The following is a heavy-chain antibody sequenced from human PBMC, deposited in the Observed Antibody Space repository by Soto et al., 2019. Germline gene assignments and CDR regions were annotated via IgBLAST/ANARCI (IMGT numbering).Heavy chain of an antibody. CDR2: IYYSGST. J-gene: IGHJ4*02. CDR3: AGYYDILTVYYNFVY. V-gene: IGHV4-59*01. CDR1: GGSISSYY. Sequence: SETLSLTCTVSGGSISSYYWSWIRQPPGKGLEWIGYIYYSGSTNYNPSLKSRVTISVDTSKNQFSLKLSSVTAADTAVYYCAGYYDILTVYYNFVYWGQGTLVTVSS. D-gene: IGHD3-9*01.